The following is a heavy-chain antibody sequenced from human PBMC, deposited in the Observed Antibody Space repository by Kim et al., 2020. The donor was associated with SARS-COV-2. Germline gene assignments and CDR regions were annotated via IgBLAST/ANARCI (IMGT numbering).Heavy chain of an antibody. V-gene: IGHV4-59*01. Sequence: GRTENNPSLEGRVTLSLDGSKNQVSLRLRSVTVADTAVYYCARERVSAFDIWGPGTMVTVSS. CDR2: GRT. CDR3: ARERVSAFDI. J-gene: IGHJ3*02.